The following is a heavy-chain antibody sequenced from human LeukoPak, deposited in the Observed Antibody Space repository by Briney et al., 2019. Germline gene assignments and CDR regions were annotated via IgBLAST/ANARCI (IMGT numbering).Heavy chain of an antibody. J-gene: IGHJ4*02. Sequence: PGRSLRLSCAASGFTFSTYVMHWVRQAPGKGLEWVAVISFDGTNKYYADSVKGRFTISRDNSKNTLFLQMSRLRAEDTSVYYCARDRGADVFDFWGQGTLVTVSP. CDR3: ARDRGADVFDF. V-gene: IGHV3-30-3*01. CDR2: ISFDGTNK. CDR1: GFTFSTYV. D-gene: IGHD3-16*01.